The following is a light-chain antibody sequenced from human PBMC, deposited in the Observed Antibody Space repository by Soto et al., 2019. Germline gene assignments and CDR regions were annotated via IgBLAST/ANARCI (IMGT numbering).Light chain of an antibody. J-gene: IGLJ3*02. CDR2: STN. V-gene: IGLV8-61*01. Sequence: QTVVTQEPLFSVSPGGTVTLTCGLRSGSVSTNYYPSWYQQTPGQAPRTLIYSTNTRTPGVPDRFSGSILGNKAALTITGAQADDECDYYCALYMGSGISVFGGGTKLTVL. CDR1: SGSVSTNYY. CDR3: ALYMGSGISV.